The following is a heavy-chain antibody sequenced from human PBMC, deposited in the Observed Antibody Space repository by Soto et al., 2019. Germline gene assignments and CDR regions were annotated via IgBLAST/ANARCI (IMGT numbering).Heavy chain of an antibody. Sequence: PSETLSLTCTVSGGSISSYYWSWIRQPPGKXLEWIGYIYYSGSTNYNPSLKSRVTISVDTSKNQFSLKLSSVTAADTAVYYCARDQGYYGSGSYYKPPGYYYYGMDVWGQGTTVTVSS. D-gene: IGHD3-10*01. V-gene: IGHV4-59*01. CDR2: IYYSGST. J-gene: IGHJ6*02. CDR3: ARDQGYYGSGSYYKPPGYYYYGMDV. CDR1: GGSISSYY.